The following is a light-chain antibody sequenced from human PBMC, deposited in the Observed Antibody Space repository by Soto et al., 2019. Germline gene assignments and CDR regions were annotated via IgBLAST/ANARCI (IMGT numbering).Light chain of an antibody. V-gene: IGKV3-11*01. J-gene: IGKJ3*01. CDR2: DAS. CDR3: QQRSNRPPFT. CDR1: QSVSSY. Sequence: EIVFTQSPATLSLSPGERATLSCRASQSVSSYLAWYPQKPGQAPSLLIYDASNRANGIPARFSGSGSGADFTLTISSLEPEDFAVYYCQQRSNRPPFTFGHGTKVDIK.